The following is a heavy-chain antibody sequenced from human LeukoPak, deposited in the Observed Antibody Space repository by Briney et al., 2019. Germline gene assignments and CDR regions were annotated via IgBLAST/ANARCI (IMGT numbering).Heavy chain of an antibody. CDR3: ARDMSEKYSIDY. J-gene: IGHJ4*02. Sequence: PGGSLRLSCTASGFTFNFHAIHWVRQAPGKGLEWVAFISYDGVVQSYADSVKGRFTLSRDNSKNTLYLQMSSLRADDTALYFCARDMSEKYSIDYWGQGTLVTVSS. CDR1: GFTFNFHA. CDR2: ISYDGVVQ. D-gene: IGHD2/OR15-2a*01. V-gene: IGHV3-30-3*01.